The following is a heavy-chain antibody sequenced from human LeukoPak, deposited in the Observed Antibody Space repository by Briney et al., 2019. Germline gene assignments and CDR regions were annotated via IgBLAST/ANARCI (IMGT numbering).Heavy chain of an antibody. CDR3: ARDLEDGMDV. V-gene: IGHV3-30*14. CDR1: GFTFRNYV. Sequence: GGSLRLSCAASGFTFRNYVIHWVRQAPGRGLEWVAVTSSDLNVKLYADSVKGRFTISRDNSKNTLYLQMNSLRAEDTAVYYCARDLEDGMDVWGQGTTVTVSS. D-gene: IGHD3-3*01. CDR2: TSSDLNVK. J-gene: IGHJ6*02.